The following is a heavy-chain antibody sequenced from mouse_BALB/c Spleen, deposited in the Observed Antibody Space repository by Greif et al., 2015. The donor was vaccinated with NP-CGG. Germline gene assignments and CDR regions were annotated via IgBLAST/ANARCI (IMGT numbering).Heavy chain of an antibody. V-gene: IGHV1-5*01. D-gene: IGHD2-14*01. CDR2: IYPGNSDT. CDR1: GYTFTSYW. Sequence: EVQLQQSGTVLARPGASVKMSCKASGYTFTSYWMHWVKQRPGQGLEWIGAIYPGNSDTSYNQKFKGKAKLTAVTSTSTAYMELSSLTNEDSAVYYCTRGVRLLYAMDYWGQGTSVTVSS. CDR3: TRGVRLLYAMDY. J-gene: IGHJ4*01.